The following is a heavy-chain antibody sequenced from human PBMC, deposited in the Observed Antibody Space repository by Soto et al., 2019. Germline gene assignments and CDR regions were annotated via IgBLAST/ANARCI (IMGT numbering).Heavy chain of an antibody. V-gene: IGHV5-10-1*01. CDR2: IDHRDPYT. J-gene: IGHJ6*02. CDR3: ARHPSISGYDFGSYDSYGMDV. D-gene: IGHD5-12*01. Sequence: PGESLKISCKGSRYSFNSYLISWVRQMPGKGLEWMGRIDHRDPYTNYSPSFQGHVTISADKHISTAYLQWSRLKASDTAMYYCARHPSISGYDFGSYDSYGMDVWGQGTTVTV. CDR1: RYSFNSYL.